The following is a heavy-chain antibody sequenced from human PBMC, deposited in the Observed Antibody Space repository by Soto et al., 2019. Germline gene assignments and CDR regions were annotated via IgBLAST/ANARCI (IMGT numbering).Heavy chain of an antibody. D-gene: IGHD1-1*01. V-gene: IGHV3-30*18. Sequence: QVQLVESGGGVVQPGRSLRLSCAASGFTFSTYGMHWVRQAPGKGLEWVAVISYDGVNKYYADSVKGRVNISRDNSKNPLYLQMNSLRAEDTAVYYCAKSVYNWNDGFFDYWGQGTLVPVSS. J-gene: IGHJ4*02. CDR3: AKSVYNWNDGFFDY. CDR1: GFTFSTYG. CDR2: ISYDGVNK.